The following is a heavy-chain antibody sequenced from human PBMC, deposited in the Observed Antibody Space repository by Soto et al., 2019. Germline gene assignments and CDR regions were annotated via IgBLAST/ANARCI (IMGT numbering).Heavy chain of an antibody. CDR1: GGSISSSSYY. V-gene: IGHV4-39*01. Sequence: PSETLSLTCTVSGGSISSSSYYWGWIRQPPGKGLEWIGSIYYSGSTYYNPSLKSRVTISVDTSKNQFSLKLSSVTAADTAVHYCAAVAATPYYYYYYGMDVWGQGTTVTVSS. CDR3: AAVAATPYYYYYYGMDV. CDR2: IYYSGST. J-gene: IGHJ6*02. D-gene: IGHD2-15*01.